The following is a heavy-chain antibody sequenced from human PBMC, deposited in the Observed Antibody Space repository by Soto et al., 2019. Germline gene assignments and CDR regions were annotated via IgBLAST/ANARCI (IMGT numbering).Heavy chain of an antibody. V-gene: IGHV3-33*01. CDR1: GFTFSSYG. CDR3: ASGDSSGYAFDY. J-gene: IGHJ4*02. Sequence: QVQLVESGGGVVQPGRSLRLSCAASGFTFSSYGMHWVRQAPGKGLEWVAVIWYDGSNKYYADSVKGRFTISRDNSKNTLYLQMNSLRAEDTAVYYCASGDSSGYAFDYWGQGTLVTVSS. CDR2: IWYDGSNK. D-gene: IGHD3-22*01.